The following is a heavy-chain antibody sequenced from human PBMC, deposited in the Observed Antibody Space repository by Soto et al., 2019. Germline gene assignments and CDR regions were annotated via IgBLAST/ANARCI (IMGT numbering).Heavy chain of an antibody. Sequence: ASVKVSCKASGYTFTSYGISWVRQAPGQGLEWMGWISAYNGNTNYAQKLQGRVTMTTDTSTSTAYMELRSLRSDDTAVYYCAIPPLYDSSGYAFDIWGQGTMVTVS. CDR2: ISAYNGNT. D-gene: IGHD3-22*01. J-gene: IGHJ3*02. CDR3: AIPPLYDSSGYAFDI. V-gene: IGHV1-18*01. CDR1: GYTFTSYG.